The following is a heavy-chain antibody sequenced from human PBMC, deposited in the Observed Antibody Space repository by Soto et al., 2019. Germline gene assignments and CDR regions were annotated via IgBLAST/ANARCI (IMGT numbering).Heavy chain of an antibody. CDR3: ASTLAVAGPYYYYYGMDV. V-gene: IGHV1-69*01. J-gene: IGHJ6*02. CDR1: GGTFSSYA. CDR2: IILIFGTA. D-gene: IGHD6-19*01. Sequence: QVQLVQSGAEVKKPGSSVKVSCKASGGTFSSYAISWVRQAPGQGLEWMGGIILIFGTANYAQKFQGRVTITADESTSTAYMELSSLRSEDTTVYYCASTLAVAGPYYYYYGMDVWGQGTTVTVSS.